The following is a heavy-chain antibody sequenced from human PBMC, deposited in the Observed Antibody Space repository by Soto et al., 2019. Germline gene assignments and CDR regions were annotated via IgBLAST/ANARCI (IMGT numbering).Heavy chain of an antibody. CDR1: GGSFSGYY. CDR3: ARIDCSGGSCIGEHDY. CDR2: INHSGST. Sequence: SETRSLTCAVYGGSFSGYYWSWIRQPPGKGLEWIGEINHSGSTNYNPSLKSRVTISVDTSKNQFSLKLSSVTAADTAVYYCARIDCSGGSCIGEHDYWGQGTLVTVSS. V-gene: IGHV4-34*01. D-gene: IGHD2-15*01. J-gene: IGHJ4*02.